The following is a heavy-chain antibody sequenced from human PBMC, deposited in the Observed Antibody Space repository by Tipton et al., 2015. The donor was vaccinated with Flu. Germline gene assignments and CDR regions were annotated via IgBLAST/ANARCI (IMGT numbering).Heavy chain of an antibody. CDR1: GDSISTGTYY. CDR2: IYHYGST. Sequence: TLSLTCTVSGDSISTGTYYWSWIRQPAGKGLEWIGSIYHYGSTYYSPSLKSRVSISLDKSENQFSLRLSSVTAADTAIYYCATDYYGSGSYYDIDYWGQGTLVTVSS. J-gene: IGHJ4*02. V-gene: IGHV4-39*07. D-gene: IGHD3-10*01. CDR3: ATDYYGSGSYYDIDY.